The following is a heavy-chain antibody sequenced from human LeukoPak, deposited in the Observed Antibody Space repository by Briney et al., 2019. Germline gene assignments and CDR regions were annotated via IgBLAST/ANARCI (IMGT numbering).Heavy chain of an antibody. CDR2: IYTSGST. CDR3: TRATIFGVVILD. CDR1: GGSISSGSYY. V-gene: IGHV4-61*02. D-gene: IGHD3-3*01. Sequence: PSETLSLTCTVSGGSISSGSYYWSWIRQPAGKGLEWIGRIYTSGSTNYSPSLKSRVTISVDTSKNQFSLKLSSVTATDTAVYYCTRATIFGVVILDWGRGTMVTVSS. J-gene: IGHJ3*01.